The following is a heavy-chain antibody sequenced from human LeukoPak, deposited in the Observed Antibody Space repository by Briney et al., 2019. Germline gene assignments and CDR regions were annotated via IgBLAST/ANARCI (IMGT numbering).Heavy chain of an antibody. Sequence: SETLSLTCTVTSGSISGHYWSWIRQPAGKEMQWIGRIYTSGATNYNPSLKSRVTMSIDTSKKEFTLKLTSVTAADTAVYYCARDCYGEELPPYYYYGMDVWGQGTTVTVSS. CDR2: IYTSGAT. D-gene: IGHD4-17*01. J-gene: IGHJ6*02. CDR1: SGSISGHY. CDR3: ARDCYGEELPPYYYYGMDV. V-gene: IGHV4-4*07.